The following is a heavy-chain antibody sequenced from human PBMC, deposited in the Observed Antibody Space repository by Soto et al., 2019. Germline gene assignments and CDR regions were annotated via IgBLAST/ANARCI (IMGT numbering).Heavy chain of an antibody. CDR2: IYYSGKT. Sequence: PSETLSLTCTVSGASISVGTYYWGWIRQPPGRGLEWIGSIYYSGKTYYNPSLKSRVTISVDTSKNQFSLKLSSVTAADTAVYYWARHSVVSADFDQWGRGALVTVPS. CDR3: ARHSVVSADFDQ. CDR1: GASISVGTYY. D-gene: IGHD3-16*02. J-gene: IGHJ4*02. V-gene: IGHV4-39*01.